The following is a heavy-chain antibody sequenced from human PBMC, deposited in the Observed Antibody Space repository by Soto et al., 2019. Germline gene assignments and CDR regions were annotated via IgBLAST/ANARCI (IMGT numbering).Heavy chain of an antibody. V-gene: IGHV3-48*01. CDR2: ISSSRSTI. D-gene: IGHD2-2*02. J-gene: IGHJ6*03. CDR3: ARDRVVPAAIWDYYYYYMDV. Sequence: EVQLVESGGGLVQPGGSLRLSCAASGFTFSSYSMNWVRQAPGKGLEWVSYISSSRSTIYYADSVKGRFTISRDNAKNSLYLQMNSLRAEDTAVYYCARDRVVPAAIWDYYYYYMDVWGKGTTVTVSS. CDR1: GFTFSSYS.